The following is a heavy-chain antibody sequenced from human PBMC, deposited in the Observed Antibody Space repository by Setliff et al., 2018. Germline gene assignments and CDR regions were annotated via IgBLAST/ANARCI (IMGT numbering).Heavy chain of an antibody. J-gene: IGHJ3*02. CDR1: GFTFSSYE. Sequence: PGGSLRLSCAASGFTFSSYEMNWVRQVPGKGLEWLSYISNTGDAVYSAASVEGRFTTSRDNGKNELFLQMNSLRADDTGVYFCARGLHSPLAVGAFDIWGQGTVVTVSS. CDR2: ISNTGDAV. CDR3: ARGLHSPLAVGAFDI. D-gene: IGHD2-15*01. V-gene: IGHV3-48*03.